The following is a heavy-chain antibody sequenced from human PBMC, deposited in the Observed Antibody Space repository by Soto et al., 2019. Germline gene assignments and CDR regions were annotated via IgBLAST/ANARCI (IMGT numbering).Heavy chain of an antibody. D-gene: IGHD6-19*01. V-gene: IGHV1-46*01. CDR3: ATDRAVAGTG. Sequence: ASVKVSCKASGYTFTSYYMHWVRQAPGKGLEWMGIINPKDGGTSYAQKFQGRVTMTEDTSTDTAYMELSSLRSEDTAVYYCATDRAVAGTGWGQGTLVTVSS. J-gene: IGHJ4*02. CDR2: INPKDGGT. CDR1: GYTFTSYY.